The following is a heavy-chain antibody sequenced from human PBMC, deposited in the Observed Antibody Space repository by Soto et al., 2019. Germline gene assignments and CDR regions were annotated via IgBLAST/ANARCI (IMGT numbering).Heavy chain of an antibody. V-gene: IGHV1-69*13. CDR3: ARALPVAGPNYYYYYGMDV. D-gene: IGHD6-19*01. CDR2: IIPRSATS. J-gene: IGHJ6*02. Sequence: SVKVSCKASGDTFSTYTITWMRQAPGQGLEWMGGIIPRSATSNYAQKFQGRVTITADESTSTAYMELSSLRSEDTAVYYCARALPVAGPNYYYYYGMDVWGQGTTVTVSS. CDR1: GDTFSTYT.